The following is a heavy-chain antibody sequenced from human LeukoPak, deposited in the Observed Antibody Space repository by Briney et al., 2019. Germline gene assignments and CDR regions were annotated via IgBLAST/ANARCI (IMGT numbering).Heavy chain of an antibody. Sequence: SGGSLRLSCAASGFTVSSNYMSWVRQAPGKGLEWVSVIYSGGSTYYADSVEGRFTISRDNSKNTLYLQMNSLRAEDTAVYYCAREDRSGSYPDYWGQGTLVTVSS. CDR1: GFTVSSNY. J-gene: IGHJ4*02. CDR3: AREDRSGSYPDY. CDR2: IYSGGST. V-gene: IGHV3-66*01. D-gene: IGHD3-10*01.